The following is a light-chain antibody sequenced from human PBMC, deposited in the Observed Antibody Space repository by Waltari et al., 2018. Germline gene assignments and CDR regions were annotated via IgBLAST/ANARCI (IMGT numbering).Light chain of an antibody. CDR3: HVWESASGSNWV. CDR1: NIGSQR. J-gene: IGLJ3*02. V-gene: IGLV3-21*01. CDR2: FND. Sequence: SSVLTQPPSLSVAPGAAARITCGGNNIGSQRVHWYQQRPGQAPVLVIYFNDDRPSGVPERFSGSNSGNTATLIISSVEAGDEADYYCHVWESASGSNWVFGGGTRLTVL.